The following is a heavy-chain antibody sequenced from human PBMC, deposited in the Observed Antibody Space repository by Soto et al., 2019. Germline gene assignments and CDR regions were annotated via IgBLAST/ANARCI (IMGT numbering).Heavy chain of an antibody. J-gene: IGHJ4*02. CDR3: VSSIGSSSNDY. V-gene: IGHV4-30-4*01. CDR1: GGPISSGDYY. D-gene: IGHD6-6*01. Sequence: SETLSLTCTVSGGPISSGDYYWSWIRQPPGKGLEWIGYIYYSGSTYYNPSLKSRVTISVDTSKNQFSLKLSSVTAADTAVYYCVSSIGSSSNDYWGQGTLVTVSS. CDR2: IYYSGST.